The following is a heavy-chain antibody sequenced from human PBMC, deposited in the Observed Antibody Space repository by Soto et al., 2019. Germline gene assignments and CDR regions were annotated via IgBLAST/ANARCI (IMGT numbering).Heavy chain of an antibody. Sequence: GASLKVSCKASGYTFTSYYMHWVRQAPGQGLEWMGIINPSGGSTSYAQKFQGRVTMTRDTSTSTVYMELSSLRSEDTAVYYCARESRLVVLWSNDAFDIWGQGTMVPVSS. D-gene: IGHD2-2*01. CDR2: INPSGGST. J-gene: IGHJ3*02. V-gene: IGHV1-46*01. CDR1: GYTFTSYY. CDR3: ARESRLVVLWSNDAFDI.